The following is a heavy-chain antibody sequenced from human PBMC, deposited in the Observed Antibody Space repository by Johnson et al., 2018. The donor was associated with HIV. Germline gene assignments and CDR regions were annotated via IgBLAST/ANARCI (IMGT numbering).Heavy chain of an antibody. D-gene: IGHD5-12*01. CDR3: ARDHSGYDSVTAAFDI. Sequence: VQLVESGGGLVQPGGSLRLSCAASGFTFSSFWMTWVRQAPGKGLEWVANITQDGSEKYYVDSVKGRSTISRDNSKTTLYLERNSLRAEATAVYYCARDHSGYDSVTAAFDIWGQGTMVTVSS. J-gene: IGHJ3*02. CDR1: GFTFSSFW. CDR2: ITQDGSEK. V-gene: IGHV3-7*01.